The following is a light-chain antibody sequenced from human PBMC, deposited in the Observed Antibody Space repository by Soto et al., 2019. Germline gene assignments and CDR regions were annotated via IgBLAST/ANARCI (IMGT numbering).Light chain of an antibody. Sequence: DIQMTQSPSSLSASVGDRVTITCRASQSISSYLNWYQQKPGKAPKLLIYGASSLQTGVPSRFSGSGSGTDFTLTISSLQPEDFATYYCQQSYSTPPYTFTQGTKLEIK. V-gene: IGKV1-39*01. CDR1: QSISSY. J-gene: IGKJ2*01. CDR2: GAS. CDR3: QQSYSTPPYT.